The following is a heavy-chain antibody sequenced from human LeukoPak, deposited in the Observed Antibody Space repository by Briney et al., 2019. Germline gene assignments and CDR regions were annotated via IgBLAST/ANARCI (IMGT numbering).Heavy chain of an antibody. Sequence: SQTLSLTRTVSGGSISSGGYHWSSIRQHPGKGLEWIGHIYYSGTTYYNPSLKRRVTISIDTSKKQFSLKLSSVTAADTAVYYCARVYCSGGSCYVDYWGQGTLVTVSS. D-gene: IGHD2-15*01. CDR1: GGSISSGGYH. CDR2: IYYSGTT. CDR3: ARVYCSGGSCYVDY. J-gene: IGHJ4*02. V-gene: IGHV4-31*03.